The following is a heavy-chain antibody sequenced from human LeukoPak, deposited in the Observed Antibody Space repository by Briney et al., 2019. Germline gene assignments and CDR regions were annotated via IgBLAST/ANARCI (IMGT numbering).Heavy chain of an antibody. CDR3: ARLETGAYYDFWSGYYSTAWFDP. J-gene: IGHJ5*02. V-gene: IGHV4-59*01. Sequence: TSETLSLTCTVSGGSISSYYWSWTRQPPGKGLEWIGYIYYSGSTNYNPSLKSRVTISVDTSKNQFSLKLSSVTAADTAVYYCARLETGAYYDFWSGYYSTAWFDPWGQGTLVTVSS. CDR1: GGSISSYY. CDR2: IYYSGST. D-gene: IGHD3-3*01.